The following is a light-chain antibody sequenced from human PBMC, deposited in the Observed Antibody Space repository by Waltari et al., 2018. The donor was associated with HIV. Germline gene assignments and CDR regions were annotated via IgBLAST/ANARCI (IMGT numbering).Light chain of an antibody. V-gene: IGLV10-54*01. CDR1: DQNVGHEG. CDR2: RGG. Sequence: AGLTQPSSVYKGLGQHVTLTCTGNDQNVGHEGPGWLLRHAGHPPEVLSYRGGARPAGISQKYSASRSGNTASLTITGLRVDDEAVYYCSAWDSSLSEWVFGGGTKLTVL. J-gene: IGLJ3*02. CDR3: SAWDSSLSEWV.